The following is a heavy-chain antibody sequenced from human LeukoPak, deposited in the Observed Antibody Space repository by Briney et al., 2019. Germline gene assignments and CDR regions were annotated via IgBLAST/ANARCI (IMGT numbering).Heavy chain of an antibody. CDR3: ARDKSITMIVVVTVYYYYGTDV. Sequence: PGRSLRLSCAASGFTFSSYAMHWVRQAPGKGLEWVAVISYDGSNKYYADSVKGRFTISRDNSKNTLYLQMNSLRAEDTAVYYCARDKSITMIVVVTVYYYYGTDVWGQGTTVTVSS. CDR2: ISYDGSNK. J-gene: IGHJ6*02. D-gene: IGHD3-22*01. CDR1: GFTFSSYA. V-gene: IGHV3-30*04.